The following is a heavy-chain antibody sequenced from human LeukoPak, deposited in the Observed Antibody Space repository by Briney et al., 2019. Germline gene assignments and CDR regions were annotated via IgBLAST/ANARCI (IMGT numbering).Heavy chain of an antibody. CDR1: GGTFSSYA. V-gene: IGHV1-69*04. Sequence: SVKASCKASGGTFSSYAISWVRQAPGQGLEWMGRIIPILGTANYAQKFQGRVTITADKSTSTAYMELSSPRSEDTAVYYCARTVATTTDYYGMDVWGQGTTVTVSS. CDR2: IIPILGTA. J-gene: IGHJ6*02. CDR3: ARTVATTTDYYGMDV. D-gene: IGHD5-12*01.